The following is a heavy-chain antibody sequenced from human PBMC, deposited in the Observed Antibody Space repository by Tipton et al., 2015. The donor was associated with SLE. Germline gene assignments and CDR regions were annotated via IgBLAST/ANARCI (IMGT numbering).Heavy chain of an antibody. D-gene: IGHD2-2*02. J-gene: IGHJ4*02. CDR3: ARPRRARDYTTSAAYYLDF. CDR2: INHSGIT. V-gene: IGHV4-34*01. CDR1: GGSFSGYS. Sequence: TLSLTCAVYGGSFSGYSWTWIRQAPRKGLEWIGDINHSGITNYNTSLKSRATKSLDTSKSQFSLRVNSVTAADTAVYYCARPRRARDYTTSAAYYLDFWGQGTLVTVSS.